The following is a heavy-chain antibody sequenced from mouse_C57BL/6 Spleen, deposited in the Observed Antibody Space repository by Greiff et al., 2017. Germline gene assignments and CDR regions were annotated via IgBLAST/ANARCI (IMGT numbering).Heavy chain of an antibody. D-gene: IGHD1-1*01. CDR2: IYPGSGST. CDR1: GYTFTSYW. Sequence: VKLQESGAELVKPGASVKMSCKASGYTFTSYWITWVKQRPGQGLEWIGDIYPGSGSTNYNEKFKSKATLTVDTSSSTAYMQLSSLTSEDSAVYYCARAARYPDYWGQGTTLTVSS. J-gene: IGHJ2*01. V-gene: IGHV1-55*01. CDR3: ARAARYPDY.